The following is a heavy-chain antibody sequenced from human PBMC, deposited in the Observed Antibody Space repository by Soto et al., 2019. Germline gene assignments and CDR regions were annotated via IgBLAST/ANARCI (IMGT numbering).Heavy chain of an antibody. J-gene: IGHJ6*02. CDR2: FDFNSGRV. D-gene: IGHD3-10*01. V-gene: IGHV3-9*02. CDR3: TKDLVPGGADV. CDR1: AFTSRNYA. Sequence: LRLSCIASAFTSRNYAMHWVRQAPGKGLEWVSGFDFNSGRVGYADSVKGRFTISRDNAKNSLSLEMNSLRVEDTALYYCTKDLVPGGADVWGQGTTVTVSS.